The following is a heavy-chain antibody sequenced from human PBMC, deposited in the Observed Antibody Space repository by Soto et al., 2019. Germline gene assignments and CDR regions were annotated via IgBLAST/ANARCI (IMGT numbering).Heavy chain of an antibody. Sequence: SETLSLTCTVSGGSISSYYWSWIRQPPGKGLEWIGYINYSGSTNYNPSLKSRVTISVDTSKNQFSLKLSSVTAADTAVYYCARLYDILTGPNAFDIWGQGTMVTVSS. J-gene: IGHJ3*02. CDR1: GGSISSYY. CDR2: INYSGST. V-gene: IGHV4-59*08. CDR3: ARLYDILTGPNAFDI. D-gene: IGHD3-9*01.